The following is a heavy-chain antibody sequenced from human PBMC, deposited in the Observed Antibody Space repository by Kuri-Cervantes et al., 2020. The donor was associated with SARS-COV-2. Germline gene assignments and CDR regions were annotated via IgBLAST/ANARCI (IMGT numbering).Heavy chain of an antibody. CDR2: IYSGGST. Sequence: GGSLRLSCAASGFTVSSNYTSWVRQAPGKGLEWVSVIYSGGSTYYADSVKGRFTISRDNSKNTLYLQMNSLRAEDTAVYYCANTPLVDAFDIWGQGTMVTVSS. V-gene: IGHV3-53*01. CDR3: ANTPLVDAFDI. CDR1: GFTVSSNY. D-gene: IGHD2-8*02. J-gene: IGHJ3*02.